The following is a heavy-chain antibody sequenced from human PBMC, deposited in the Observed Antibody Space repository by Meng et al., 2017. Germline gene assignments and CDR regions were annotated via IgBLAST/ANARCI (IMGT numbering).Heavy chain of an antibody. Sequence: GESLKISCAASGFTFSSYWMSWVRQAPGKGLEWVANIKQDGSEKYYVDSVKGRVTISRDNAKNSLYLQMNSLRAEDTAVYYCARDFFGDYKWDYYYGMDVWSQGTTVTVSS. CDR1: GFTFSSYW. CDR3: ARDFFGDYKWDYYYGMDV. D-gene: IGHD4-17*01. J-gene: IGHJ6*02. CDR2: IKQDGSEK. V-gene: IGHV3-7*01.